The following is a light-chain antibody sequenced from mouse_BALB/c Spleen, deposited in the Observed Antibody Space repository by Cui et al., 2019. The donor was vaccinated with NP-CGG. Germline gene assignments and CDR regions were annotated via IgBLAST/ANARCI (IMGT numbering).Light chain of an antibody. J-gene: IGLJ1*01. CDR3: ALWYSNHWV. V-gene: IGLV1*01. Sequence: QALVTQEYGLTTTPGEKDTLTCCSSTGAVTTSNYANWVEEKPDHLFTGIIGGTNNRAPGVPARFSGSLIGDKAALTITGAQTEDEAIYFCALWYSNHWVFGGGTKLTVL. CDR1: TGAVTTSNY. CDR2: GTN.